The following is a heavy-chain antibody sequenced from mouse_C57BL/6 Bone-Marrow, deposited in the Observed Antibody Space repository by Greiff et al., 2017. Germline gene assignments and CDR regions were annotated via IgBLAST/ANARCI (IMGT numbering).Heavy chain of an antibody. J-gene: IGHJ3*01. Sequence: EVQLQESGGGLVKPGGSLKLSCAASGFTFSSYAMSWVRQTPEKRLEWVATISDGGSYTYYPDNVKGRFTISRDNAKNNLYLQMSQLKSEYTAMYYCARVTILYPFAYWGQGTLVTVSA. V-gene: IGHV5-4*01. CDR2: ISDGGSYT. CDR1: GFTFSSYA. CDR3: ARVTILYPFAY. D-gene: IGHD2-12*01.